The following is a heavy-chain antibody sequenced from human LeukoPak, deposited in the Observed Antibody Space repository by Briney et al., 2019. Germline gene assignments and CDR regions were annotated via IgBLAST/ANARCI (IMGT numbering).Heavy chain of an antibody. Sequence: GGSLRLSCAASGFTFSSYGMHWVRQAPGKGLEWVAVIWYDGSNKYYADSVKGRFTISRDNSKNTLYLQMNSLRAEDTAVYYCAKDLPAGAFDIWGQGTMVTVSS. CDR3: AKDLPAGAFDI. V-gene: IGHV3-30*02. CDR1: GFTFSSYG. J-gene: IGHJ3*02. CDR2: IWYDGSNK.